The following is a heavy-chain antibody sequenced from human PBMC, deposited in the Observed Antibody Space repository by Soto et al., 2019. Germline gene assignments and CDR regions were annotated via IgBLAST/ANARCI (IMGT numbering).Heavy chain of an antibody. D-gene: IGHD5-18*01. J-gene: IGHJ4*02. CDR3: AREGDGYKYDY. CDR1: GYTFTSYY. V-gene: IGHV1-46*01. CDR2: INPSGGYT. Sequence: ASVKVSCKASGYTFTSYYMNWVRQAPGQGLEWLGIINPSGGYTTYAQRFLGRVTITRDTSASTVYMELSSLRSEDTAVYYCAREGDGYKYDYWGQGTLVTVSS.